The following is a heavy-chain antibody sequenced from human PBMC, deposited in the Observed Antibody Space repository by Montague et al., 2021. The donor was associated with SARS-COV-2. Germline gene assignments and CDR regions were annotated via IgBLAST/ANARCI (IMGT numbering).Heavy chain of an antibody. V-gene: IGHV3-48*03. CDR2: ISSSGSTI. CDR1: GFTLSSYE. J-gene: IGHJ6*02. Sequence: SLRLSCAASGFTLSSYEMNWVRQAPGKGLEWVSYISSSGSTIYYADSVKGRFTISRDNAKNSLYLQMNSLRAEDTAVYYCASIYYYYGMDVWGQGTTVTVSS. CDR3: ASIYYYYGMDV.